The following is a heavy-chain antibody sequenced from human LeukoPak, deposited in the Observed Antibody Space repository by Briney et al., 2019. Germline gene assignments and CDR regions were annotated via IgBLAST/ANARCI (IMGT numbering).Heavy chain of an antibody. J-gene: IGHJ4*02. CDR2: ISAYNGNT. Sequence: ASVKVSCKASGYTFTRYGISWVRQAPGQGLEWMGWISAYNGNTNYAQKLQGRVTMTTDTSTSTAYMELRSLRSDDTAVYYCARSSRTMIVADYWGQGTLVTVSS. D-gene: IGHD3-22*01. CDR3: ARSSRTMIVADY. V-gene: IGHV1-18*01. CDR1: GYTFTRYG.